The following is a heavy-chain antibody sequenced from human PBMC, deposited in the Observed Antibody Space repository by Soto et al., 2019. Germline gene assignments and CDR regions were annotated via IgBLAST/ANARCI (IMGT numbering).Heavy chain of an antibody. V-gene: IGHV3-21*01. CDR3: ARDAYRATTFTTDYSYYAMDV. CDR2: ISTSGGYI. D-gene: IGHD1-1*01. CDR1: GFTFSGYT. Sequence: GGSLSLSCAASGFTFSGYTVNWVRQAPGKGLEWVSSISTSGGYIFYADSVKGRFAISRDNAKNSLYLQLNSLRAEDTAVYYCARDAYRATTFTTDYSYYAMDVWGQGTTVTVSS. J-gene: IGHJ6*02.